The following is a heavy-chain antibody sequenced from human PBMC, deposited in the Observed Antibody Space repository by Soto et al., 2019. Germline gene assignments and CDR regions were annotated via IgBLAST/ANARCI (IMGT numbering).Heavy chain of an antibody. CDR2: IGTVDDT. D-gene: IGHD3-10*01. J-gene: IGHJ6*02. CDR3: ARDPGPIWLGSGGSHGMDV. CDR1: GFTFSSYD. Sequence: EVQLVESGGGLVQPGGSLRLSCAASGFTFSSYDMHWVRQATGKGLEWVSAIGTVDDTYYAGSVKGRFTISRENAKNSLHLQMHSLRAGDTAVYYCARDPGPIWLGSGGSHGMDVWGQGTTVTVSS. V-gene: IGHV3-13*01.